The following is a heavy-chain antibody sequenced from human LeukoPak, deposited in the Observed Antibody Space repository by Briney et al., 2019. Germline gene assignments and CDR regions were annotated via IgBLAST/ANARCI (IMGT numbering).Heavy chain of an antibody. CDR3: AKDRLMYGSGSYPLNY. D-gene: IGHD3-10*01. CDR1: GFTFSSYG. V-gene: IGHV3-30*02. J-gene: IGHJ4*02. Sequence: GGSLRLSCAASGFTFSSYGMHWVRQAPGKGLEWVAFIRYDGSNKYYADSVKGRFTISRDNSNNTLYLQMNSLRAEDTAVYYCAKDRLMYGSGSYPLNYWGQGTLATVSS. CDR2: IRYDGSNK.